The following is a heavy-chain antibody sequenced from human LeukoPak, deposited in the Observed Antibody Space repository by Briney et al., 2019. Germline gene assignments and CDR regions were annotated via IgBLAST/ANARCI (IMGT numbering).Heavy chain of an antibody. Sequence: GGSLRLSCQTSGFTFGEYYMSWIRQAPGKGPEWLAFINPPSTSILYSDSVKGRFTISRDDTLKSVYLQMTSLRADDTATYFCARDLSTMATPRVWYFDLWGRGTLVTVSS. CDR2: INPPSTSI. CDR3: ARDLSTMATPRVWYFDL. CDR1: GFTFGEYY. J-gene: IGHJ2*01. V-gene: IGHV3-11*04. D-gene: IGHD5/OR15-5a*01.